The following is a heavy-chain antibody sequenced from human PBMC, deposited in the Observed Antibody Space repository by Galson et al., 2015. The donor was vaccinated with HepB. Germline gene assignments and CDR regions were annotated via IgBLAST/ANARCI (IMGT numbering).Heavy chain of an antibody. CDR1: GYTFSSHY. D-gene: IGHD5-12*01. CDR3: ARAPYNGAHDPDY. CDR2: IDPNDGSI. J-gene: IGHJ4*02. V-gene: IGHV1-46*01. Sequence: SCKASGYTFSSHYIHWIRQAPGQGLEWMGIIDPNDGSINYPQRFQGRVTVTRDTSTNTVYMQLSSLRSDDTAVYYCARAPYNGAHDPDYWGQGTLVTVSS.